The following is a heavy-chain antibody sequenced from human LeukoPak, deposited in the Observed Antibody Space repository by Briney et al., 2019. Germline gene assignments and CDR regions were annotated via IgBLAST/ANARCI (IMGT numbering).Heavy chain of an antibody. CDR2: INEDGRHK. CDR1: EFSVGSNY. V-gene: IGHV3-7*01. CDR3: ARDPPHRFTMIEKDS. J-gene: IGHJ4*02. Sequence: GGSLRLSCAASEFSVGSNYMTWVRQAPGKGLEWVANINEDGRHKNYLDSVKGRFTISRDNTKNSVYLQMNSLRAEDTAVYYCARDPPHRFTMIEKDSWGQGILVTVSS. D-gene: IGHD3-22*01.